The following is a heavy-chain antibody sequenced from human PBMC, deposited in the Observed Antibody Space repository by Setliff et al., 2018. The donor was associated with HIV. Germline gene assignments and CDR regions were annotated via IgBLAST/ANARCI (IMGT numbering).Heavy chain of an antibody. J-gene: IGHJ5*01. Sequence: GESLKISCAASRFTFTNYEMNWVRQAPGKGLEWVSSISSSRSYIYYADSVTGRFTISRDNAKNSLYLQMNSLRAEDTAVYYCARPLLRTNTVYGILGNWFDSWGRGTLVTVSS. CDR2: ISSSRSYI. V-gene: IGHV3-21*04. CDR3: ARPLLRTNTVYGILGNWFDS. CDR1: RFTFTNYE. D-gene: IGHD2-8*01.